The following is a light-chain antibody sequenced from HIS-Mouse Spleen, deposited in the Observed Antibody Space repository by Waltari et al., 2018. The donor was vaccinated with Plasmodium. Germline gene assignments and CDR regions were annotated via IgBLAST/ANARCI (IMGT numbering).Light chain of an antibody. Sequence: QSALTQPPSASGSPGQSVTISCPGTSRAVAGYNYASWYQPHPGKAPKLMIDEVSKRPSGVPDRFSGSKSGNTASLTVSGLQAEDEADYYCSSYAGSNNLVFGGGTKLTVL. V-gene: IGLV2-8*01. CDR3: SSYAGSNNLV. J-gene: IGLJ2*01. CDR2: EVS. CDR1: SRAVAGYNY.